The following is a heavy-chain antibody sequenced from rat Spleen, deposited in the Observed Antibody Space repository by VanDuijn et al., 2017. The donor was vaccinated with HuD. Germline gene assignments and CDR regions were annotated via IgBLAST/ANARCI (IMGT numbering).Heavy chain of an antibody. Sequence: EVQLVESGGGLVQPGRSLKLPCAASGFTFSPFAMAWVRQAPKKGLEWVATITSGGSNTYYPDSVKGRFTISRDNAKSTLYLQMDSLRSEDTATYYWAKKGTYYGYLYVMDAWGQGASVTVSS. CDR2: ITSGGSNT. D-gene: IGHD1-9*01. V-gene: IGHV5-7*01. CDR1: GFTFSPFA. CDR3: AKKGTYYGYLYVMDA. J-gene: IGHJ4*01.